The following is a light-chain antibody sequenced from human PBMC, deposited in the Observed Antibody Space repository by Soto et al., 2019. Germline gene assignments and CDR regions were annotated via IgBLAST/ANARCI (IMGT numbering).Light chain of an antibody. V-gene: IGKV3-20*01. Sequence: EVVLTQSPGTLSLSPGERATLSCRASESVASNYLAWYQQKPGQAPRLLFYSPSSRATGIPDRFTGSGSGTDFTLTISRLEPEDFAVYFCQHHGASRGTFAQGTNLESK. J-gene: IGKJ2*02. CDR2: SPS. CDR3: QHHGASRGT. CDR1: ESVASNY.